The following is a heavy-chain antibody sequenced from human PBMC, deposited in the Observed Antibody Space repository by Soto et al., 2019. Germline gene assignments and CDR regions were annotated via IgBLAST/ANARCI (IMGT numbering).Heavy chain of an antibody. D-gene: IGHD3-3*01. CDR3: AHRVLRTVFGLVTTTAIYFDF. CDR2: IYWDDDK. V-gene: IGHV2-5*02. Sequence: QITLNESGPTQVKPRQTLTLTCTFSGFSLTTSGVGVGWIRQSPGKAPEWRALIYWDDDKRYSPPLKSGLTITKDTSKNQVVLTMADLDPADTATYYCAHRVLRTVFGLVTTTAIYFDFWGQGTPVAVSS. J-gene: IGHJ4*02. CDR1: GFSLTTSGVG.